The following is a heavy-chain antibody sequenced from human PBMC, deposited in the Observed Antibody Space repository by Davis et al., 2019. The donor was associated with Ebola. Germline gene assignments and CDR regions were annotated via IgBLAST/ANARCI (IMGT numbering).Heavy chain of an antibody. CDR3: ARGGYSYGPPYYGMDV. Sequence: PGGSLRLSCAASGFTFSSYGMHWVRQAPGKGLEWVAVIWYDGSNKYYADSVKGRFTISRDNSKNTLYLQMNSLRAEDTAVYYCARGGYSYGPPYYGMDVWGQGTTVTVSS. CDR1: GFTFSSYG. V-gene: IGHV3-33*01. D-gene: IGHD5-18*01. CDR2: IWYDGSNK. J-gene: IGHJ6*02.